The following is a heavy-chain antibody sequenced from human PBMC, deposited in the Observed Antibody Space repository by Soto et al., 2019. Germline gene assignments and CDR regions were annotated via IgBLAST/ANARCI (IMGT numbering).Heavy chain of an antibody. J-gene: IGHJ6*02. CDR2: INHSGST. V-gene: IGHV4-34*01. CDR3: ARDRKWIQLDYYYGMDV. Sequence: PSETLSLTCAVYGGSFSGYYWTWIRQPPGTGLEWIGEINHSGSTNYNPSLKSRVTISVDKSKNQFSLKLSSVTAADTAVYYCARDRKWIQLDYYYGMDVWGQGTTVTVSS. CDR1: GGSFSGYY. D-gene: IGHD1-1*01.